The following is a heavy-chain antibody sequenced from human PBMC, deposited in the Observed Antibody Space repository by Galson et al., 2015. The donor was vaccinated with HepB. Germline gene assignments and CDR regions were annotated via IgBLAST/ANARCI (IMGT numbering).Heavy chain of an antibody. D-gene: IGHD4-23*01. Sequence: SVKVSCKASGYTFNNHAMSWVRQAPGQGLEWMGWINTDTGNPTYAQGFTGRFVFSLDTSVTTSYLQINSLRDEDTAVYYCARDDGGKSPHSLWGQGTLVTVSS. V-gene: IGHV7-4-1*02. CDR1: GYTFNNHA. CDR3: ARDDGGKSPHSL. J-gene: IGHJ4*02. CDR2: INTDTGNP.